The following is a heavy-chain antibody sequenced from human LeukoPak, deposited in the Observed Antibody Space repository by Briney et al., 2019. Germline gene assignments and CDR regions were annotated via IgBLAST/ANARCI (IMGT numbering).Heavy chain of an antibody. CDR1: GFTFSSYA. CDR2: ISGSGGST. V-gene: IGHV3-23*01. Sequence: PGGSLRLSCAASGFTFSSYAMSWVRQAPGKGLEWVSAISGSGGSTYYADSVKGRFTISRDNSKSTLYLQMNSLRAEDTAVYYCAKDLGRNYYYYMDVWGKGTTVTVSS. CDR3: AKDLGRNYYYYMDV. J-gene: IGHJ6*03.